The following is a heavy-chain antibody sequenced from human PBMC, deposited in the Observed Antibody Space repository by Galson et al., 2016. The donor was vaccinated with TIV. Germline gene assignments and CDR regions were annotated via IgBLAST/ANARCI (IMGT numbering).Heavy chain of an antibody. CDR1: GFSVSYKH. V-gene: IGHV3-53*01. CDR3: AREGRGGAYPNNFDF. D-gene: IGHD4/OR15-4a*01. CDR2: IYSNDDT. Sequence: SLRLSCAASGFSVSYKHMIWVRQAPGRGLEWVSLIYSNDDTHHAESAQGRFSISRDTSKNTIYLQMNNLRVEDTAVYYCAREGRGGAYPNNFDFWGQGTLVTVSS. J-gene: IGHJ4*02.